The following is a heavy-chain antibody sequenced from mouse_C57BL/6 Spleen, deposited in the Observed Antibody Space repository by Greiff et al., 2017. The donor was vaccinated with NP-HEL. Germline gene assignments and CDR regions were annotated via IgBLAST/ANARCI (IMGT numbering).Heavy chain of an antibody. Sequence: VKLVESGAELVRPGASVTLSCKASGYTFTDYEMHWVKQTPVHGLEWIGAIDPETGGTAYNQKFKGKAILTADKSSSTAYMELRSLTSEDSAVYYCTRRGDYYYGSSYLYYYAMDYWGQGTSVTVSS. J-gene: IGHJ4*01. CDR2: IDPETGGT. V-gene: IGHV1-15*01. CDR1: GYTFTDYE. D-gene: IGHD1-1*01. CDR3: TRRGDYYYGSSYLYYYAMDY.